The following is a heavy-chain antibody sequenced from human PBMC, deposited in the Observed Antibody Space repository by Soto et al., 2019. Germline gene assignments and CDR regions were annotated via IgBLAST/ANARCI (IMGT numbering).Heavy chain of an antibody. J-gene: IGHJ6*02. CDR2: ISYDGSNK. Sequence: QVQLVESGGGVVQPGRSLRLSCAASGFTFSSYAMHWVRQAPGKGLEWVAVISYDGSNKYYADSVKGRFTISRDNSKNTLYLQMNSLRAEDTAVYCCARGGDHNYYYYYGMDVWGQGTTVTVSS. CDR1: GFTFSSYA. CDR3: ARGGDHNYYYYYGMDV. V-gene: IGHV3-30-3*01. D-gene: IGHD3-16*01.